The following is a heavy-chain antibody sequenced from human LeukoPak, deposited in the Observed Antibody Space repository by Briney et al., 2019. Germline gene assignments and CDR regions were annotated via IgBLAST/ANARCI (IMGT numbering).Heavy chain of an antibody. V-gene: IGHV3-9*01. CDR2: ISWNSGSI. J-gene: IGHJ4*02. Sequence: PGGSLRLSCAASGFTFYDYAMHWVRHAPGKGLEWVSGISWNSGSIVYADSVKGRFTISRDNAKNSLYLQMNSLRAEDTALYYCAKGEYYYDSSGYPIDYWGQGTLVTVSS. CDR1: GFTFYDYA. CDR3: AKGEYYYDSSGYPIDY. D-gene: IGHD3-22*01.